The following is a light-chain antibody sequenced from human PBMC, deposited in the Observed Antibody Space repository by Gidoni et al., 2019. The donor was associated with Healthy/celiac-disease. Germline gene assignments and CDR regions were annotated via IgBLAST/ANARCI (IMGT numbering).Light chain of an antibody. Sequence: QSALPQPASVSGSPGQSITISCTGTSSDVGGYNYVSWYQQHPGKAPNLMIYEVSNRPSGVSNRFSGSKSGNTASLTISGLQAEDEADYYCSSYTSSSTKVFGTGTKVTVL. CDR2: EVS. J-gene: IGLJ1*01. CDR1: SSDVGGYNY. V-gene: IGLV2-14*01. CDR3: SSYTSSSTKV.